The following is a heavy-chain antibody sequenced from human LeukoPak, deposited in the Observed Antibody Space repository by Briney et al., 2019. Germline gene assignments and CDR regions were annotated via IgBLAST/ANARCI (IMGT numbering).Heavy chain of an antibody. CDR3: ARSPSGSSDY. Sequence: PSETLSLTCTVSGGSISSYYWSWIRQPPGKGLEWIGYIYYSGSTNYNPSLKSRATISVDTSKNQFSLKLSSVTAADTAVYYCARSPSGSSDYWGQGTLVTVSS. CDR2: IYYSGST. J-gene: IGHJ4*02. D-gene: IGHD3-3*01. CDR1: GGSISSYY. V-gene: IGHV4-59*01.